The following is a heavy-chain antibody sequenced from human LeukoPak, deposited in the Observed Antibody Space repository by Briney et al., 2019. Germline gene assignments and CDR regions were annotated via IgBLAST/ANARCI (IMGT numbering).Heavy chain of an antibody. CDR1: GVIFSLYA. CDR3: AKGPKKIRIGLGGTMVRGVWYYFDY. V-gene: IGHV3-23*01. J-gene: IGHJ4*02. CDR2: ICIHSIHI. Sequence: PGCPLRLSSATSGVIFSLYAIICVRPAPVYSLYLVLYICIHSIHIRYPGSVKGRFTISRDNSKNTLYLQMNSLRAEDTAVYYCAKGPKKIRIGLGGTMVRGVWYYFDYWGQGTLVTVSS. D-gene: IGHD3-10*01.